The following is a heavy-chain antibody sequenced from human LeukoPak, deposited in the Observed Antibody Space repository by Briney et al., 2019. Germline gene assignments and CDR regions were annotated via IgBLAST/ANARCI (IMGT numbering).Heavy chain of an antibody. J-gene: IGHJ4*02. Sequence: GGSLRLSCAASAFTFSNYGMHWVRQAPGRGLEWVALISYDGSNKYYADSVKGRFTISRDNSKNTLYLQMNSLRAEDTAVDYCAKETYLSLDYWGQGTLVTVSS. D-gene: IGHD2/OR15-2a*01. CDR3: AKETYLSLDY. CDR1: AFTFSNYG. V-gene: IGHV3-30*18. CDR2: ISYDGSNK.